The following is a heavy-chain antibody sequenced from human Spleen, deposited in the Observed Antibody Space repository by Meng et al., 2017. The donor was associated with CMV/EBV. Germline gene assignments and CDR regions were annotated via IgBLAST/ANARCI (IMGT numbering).Heavy chain of an antibody. CDR1: GGSISSYY. CDR2: IYYSGST. D-gene: IGHD3-9*01. J-gene: IGHJ3*02. CDR3: ARDRPHYDILTGYYHDAFDI. V-gene: IGHV4-59*01. Sequence: GSLRLSCTVSGGSISSYYWSWIRQPPGKGLEWIGYIYYSGSTNYNPSLKSRVTISVDTSKNQFSLKLSSVTAADTAVYYCARDRPHYDILTGYYHDAFDIWGQGTMVTVSS.